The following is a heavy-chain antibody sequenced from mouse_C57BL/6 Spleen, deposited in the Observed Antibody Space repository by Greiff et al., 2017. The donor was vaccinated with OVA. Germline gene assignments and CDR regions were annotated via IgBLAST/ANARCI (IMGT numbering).Heavy chain of an antibody. CDR3: AGRGYGSSSYWYFDV. V-gene: IGHV5-2*01. Sequence: EVKLVESGGGLVQPGESLKLSCESNEYEFPSHDMSWVRKTPEKRLELVAAINSDGGSTYYPDTMERRFIISRDNTKKTLYLQMSSLRSEDTALYYCAGRGYGSSSYWYFDVWGTGTTVTVSS. D-gene: IGHD1-1*01. CDR2: INSDGGST. J-gene: IGHJ1*03. CDR1: EYEFPSHD.